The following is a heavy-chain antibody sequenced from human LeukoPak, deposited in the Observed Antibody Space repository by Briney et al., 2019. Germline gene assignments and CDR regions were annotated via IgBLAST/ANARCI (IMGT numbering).Heavy chain of an antibody. J-gene: IGHJ4*02. D-gene: IGHD3-16*02. V-gene: IGHV4-39*07. CDR1: GGSISSSSYY. CDR2: IYYSGST. CDR3: ARGVSDYVWGSYRLRFDY. Sequence: SETLSLTCTVSGGSISSSSYYWGWIRQPPGKGLEWIGSIYYSGSTYYNPSLKSRVTISVDTSKNQFSLKLSSVTAADTAVYYCARGVSDYVWGSYRLRFDYWGQGTLVTVSS.